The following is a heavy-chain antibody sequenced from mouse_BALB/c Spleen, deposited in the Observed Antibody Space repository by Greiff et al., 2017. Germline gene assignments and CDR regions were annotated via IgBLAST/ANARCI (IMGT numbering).Heavy chain of an antibody. CDR1: GFSLTSYG. CDR3: ARHGENWVHAMDY. D-gene: IGHD4-1*01. Sequence: QVQLKESGPDLVAPSQSLSITCTVSGFSLTSYGVHWVRQPPGKGLEWLVVIWSDGSTTYNSALKSRLSISKDNSKSQVFLKMNSLQTDDTAMYYCARHGENWVHAMDYWGQGTSVTVSS. CDR2: IWSDGST. J-gene: IGHJ4*01. V-gene: IGHV2-6-2*01.